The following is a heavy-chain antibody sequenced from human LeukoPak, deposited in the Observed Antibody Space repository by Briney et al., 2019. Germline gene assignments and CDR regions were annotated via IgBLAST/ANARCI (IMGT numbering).Heavy chain of an antibody. V-gene: IGHV6-1*01. Sequence: SQTLSLTCAISGDSVFSNSVAWNWIRQSPSRGLGWLGRTYYRSKWFNDYTVSMKGRVTVNPDTSKNQFSLQLNSVTPEDTAVYYCAREDRLGHFDCWGQGTLVTVSS. CDR3: AREDRLGHFDC. CDR2: TYYRSKWFN. CDR1: GDSVFSNSVA. D-gene: IGHD1-26*01. J-gene: IGHJ4*01.